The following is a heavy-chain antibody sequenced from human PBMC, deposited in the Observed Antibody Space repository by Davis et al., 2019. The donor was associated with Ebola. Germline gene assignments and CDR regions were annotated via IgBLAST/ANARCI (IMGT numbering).Heavy chain of an antibody. D-gene: IGHD3-22*01. CDR2: IYWHDDN. Sequence: SGPTLVKPTQTLTLTCTFSGFSLSTSGVGVGWIRQPPGNALEWLALIYWHDDNPYSPSLTSRLTITKDTSKNQVVLTMTNMDPVDTATYYCAHRRDEYYYDSSAPKDAEHFQHWGQGTLVTVSS. V-gene: IGHV2-5*01. J-gene: IGHJ1*01. CDR3: AHRRDEYYYDSSAPKDAEHFQH. CDR1: GFSLSTSGVG.